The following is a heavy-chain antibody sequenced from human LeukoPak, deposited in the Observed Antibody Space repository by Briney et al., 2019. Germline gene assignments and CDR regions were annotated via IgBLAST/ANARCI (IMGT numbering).Heavy chain of an antibody. CDR2: ISYDGSNK. Sequence: PGGSLRLSCAASGFTFSSYAMHWVRQAPGKGLEWVAVISYDGSNKYYADSVKGRFTISRDNSKNTLYLQMNSLRAEDTALYYCARSSVWAFDIWGQGTMVTVSS. J-gene: IGHJ3*02. V-gene: IGHV3-30-3*01. CDR3: ARSSVWAFDI. D-gene: IGHD1-14*01. CDR1: GFTFSSYA.